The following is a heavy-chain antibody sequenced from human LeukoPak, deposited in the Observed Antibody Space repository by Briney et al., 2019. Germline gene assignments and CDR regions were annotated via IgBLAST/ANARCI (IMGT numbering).Heavy chain of an antibody. CDR3: AKDRRGYCNGGSCFDLDY. Sequence: PGGSLRLSCAASGFTFSSFGIHWVRQAPGKGLEWVAFIRYDGSNTYYADSVKGRFTISRDNSKNTLYLQMNSLRAEDTALYYCAKDRRGYCNGGSCFDLDYWGQGTLVTVSS. J-gene: IGHJ4*02. V-gene: IGHV3-30*02. CDR2: IRYDGSNT. CDR1: GFTFSSFG. D-gene: IGHD2-15*01.